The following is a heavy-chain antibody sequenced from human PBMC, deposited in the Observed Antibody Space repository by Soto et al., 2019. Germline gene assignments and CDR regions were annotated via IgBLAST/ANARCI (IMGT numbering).Heavy chain of an antibody. D-gene: IGHD2-2*01. Sequence: EVQLLESGGGLVQPGGSLRLSCAASGFTFSSYAMSWVRQAPGKGLEWVSAISGSGGSTYYADSVKGRFTISRDNSKNMLYLQMNSLRAEDTAVYYCAKVRVGCSSTSCYGFDYWGQGTLVTVSS. CDR2: ISGSGGST. CDR1: GFTFSSYA. CDR3: AKVRVGCSSTSCYGFDY. V-gene: IGHV3-23*01. J-gene: IGHJ4*02.